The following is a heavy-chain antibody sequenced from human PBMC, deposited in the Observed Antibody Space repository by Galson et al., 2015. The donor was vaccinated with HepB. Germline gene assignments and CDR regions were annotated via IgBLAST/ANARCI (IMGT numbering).Heavy chain of an antibody. J-gene: IGHJ5*01. V-gene: IGHV2-70*11. CDR2: IDWDDNK. D-gene: IGHD2-15*01. CDR1: GFSLTTKGNY. Sequence: PALVKPTQTLTLTCTFSGFSLTTKGNYVSWIRQPPGKALEWLARIDWDDNKDYSTSLKTRVTISKDTSKNQVVLTMTKVDPVDTATYYCARTPYCSTGSCLYGFYSWGQGTLVTVSS. CDR3: ARTPYCSTGSCLYGFYS.